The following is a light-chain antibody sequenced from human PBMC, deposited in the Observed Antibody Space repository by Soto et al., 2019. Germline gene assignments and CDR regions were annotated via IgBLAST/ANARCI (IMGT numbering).Light chain of an antibody. V-gene: IGKV1-33*01. CDR3: QQYDNLPLT. CDR2: DAS. CDR1: QDISNY. J-gene: IGKJ2*01. Sequence: DIQMTQSPSSLSASVGDRVTITCQASQDISNYLNWYQQKPGKAPKLLIYDASNLETGVSSRFRGSGSGTDFTFTISSLQLEDIATYYCQQYDNLPLTFGQGTKLEIK.